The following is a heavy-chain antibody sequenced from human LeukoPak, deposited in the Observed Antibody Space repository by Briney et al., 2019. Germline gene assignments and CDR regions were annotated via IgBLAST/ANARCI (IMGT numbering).Heavy chain of an antibody. CDR2: ISAYNGNT. CDR3: AREGLIDSSGYYPPDYFDY. J-gene: IGHJ4*02. Sequence: ASVKVSCKASGGTFSSYGISWVRQAPGQGLEWMGWISAYNGNTNYAQKLQGRVTMTTDTSTSTAYMELRSLRSDDTAVYYCAREGLIDSSGYYPPDYFDYWGQGTLVTVSS. V-gene: IGHV1-18*01. CDR1: GGTFSSYG. D-gene: IGHD3-22*01.